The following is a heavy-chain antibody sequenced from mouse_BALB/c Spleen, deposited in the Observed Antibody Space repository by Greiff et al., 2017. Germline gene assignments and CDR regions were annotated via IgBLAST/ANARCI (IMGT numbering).Heavy chain of an antibody. Sequence: QVQLQQPGAELLKPGASVKLSCKASGYTFTSYWMHWVKQRHGQGLEWIGVINPSYGRTNYNEKFMSKATLTVYKSSSTAYMQLSSLTSEDSAVYYCARLSTAVVTAMDYWGQGTSVTVSS. CDR2: INPSYGRT. V-gene: IGHV1S81*02. CDR3: ARLSTAVVTAMDY. D-gene: IGHD1-1*01. J-gene: IGHJ4*01. CDR1: GYTFTSYW.